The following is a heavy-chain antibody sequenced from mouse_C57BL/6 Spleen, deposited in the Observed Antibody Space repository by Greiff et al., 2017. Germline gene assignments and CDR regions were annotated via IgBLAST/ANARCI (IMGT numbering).Heavy chain of an antibody. V-gene: IGHV14-1*01. J-gene: IGHJ2*01. CDR3: TSYFCGSGY. Sequence: VQLQQSGAELVRPGASVKLSCTASGFHITDYYMHWVKQRPEQGLEWVGRIDPEDGDTVYAPKFQGKATMTADTSSNPACLQLRSLTAEDTAVSYCTSYFCGSGYWGQGTTLTVSS. CDR2: IDPEDGDT. D-gene: IGHD1-1*01. CDR1: GFHITDYY.